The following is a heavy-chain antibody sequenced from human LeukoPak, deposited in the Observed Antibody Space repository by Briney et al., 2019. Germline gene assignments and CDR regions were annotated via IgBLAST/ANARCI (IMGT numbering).Heavy chain of an antibody. CDR2: IYTSGST. J-gene: IGHJ6*03. CDR3: ARSLKGYYYYVDV. V-gene: IGHV4-61*02. Sequence: PSETLSLTCTVSGGSISSGSYYWSWIRQPAGKGLEWIGRIYTSGSTYYNPSLKSRLTISVDTSNNQFSLKLNSVTAADTAVYYCARSLKGYYYYVDVWGKGTTVTVSS. CDR1: GGSISSGSYY.